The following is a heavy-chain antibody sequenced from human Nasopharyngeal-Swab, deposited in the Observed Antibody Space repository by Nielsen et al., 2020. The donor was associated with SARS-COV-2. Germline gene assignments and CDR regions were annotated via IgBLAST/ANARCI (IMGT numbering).Heavy chain of an antibody. J-gene: IGHJ6*02. CDR1: GYTFTSYA. V-gene: IGHV7-4-1*02. Sequence: ASVQVSCKASGYTFTSYAMNWVRQAPGQGLEWMGWINTNTGNPTYAQGFTGRFVFSLDTSVSTAYLQISSLKAEDTAVYYCASGQLLLYTTSYYYYYRMDVWGQGTTVTVSS. CDR2: INTNTGNP. D-gene: IGHD2-2*01. CDR3: ASGQLLLYTTSYYYYYRMDV.